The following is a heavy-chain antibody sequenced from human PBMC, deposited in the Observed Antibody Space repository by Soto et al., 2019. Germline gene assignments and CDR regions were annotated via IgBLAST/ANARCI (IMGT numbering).Heavy chain of an antibody. CDR3: ARDVSPGSSSLYLDAFDI. D-gene: IGHD6-13*01. CDR2: IRKDGSAS. Sequence: EVQLVESGGGLVHPGGSLRLSCEASGFAFGSSWMTWVRQAPGKGLEWVANIRKDGSASSYLDSVTGRFTIFRDNAKNSLYLQMDSLRAEDTGLYFCARDVSPGSSSLYLDAFDIWGQGTMVTVSS. CDR1: GFAFGSSW. V-gene: IGHV3-7*05. J-gene: IGHJ3*02.